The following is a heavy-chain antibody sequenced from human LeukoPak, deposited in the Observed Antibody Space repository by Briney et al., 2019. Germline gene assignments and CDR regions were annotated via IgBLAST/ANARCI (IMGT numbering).Heavy chain of an antibody. D-gene: IGHD2-21*01. CDR2: ISSSGSTI. V-gene: IGHV3-48*03. Sequence: GGSLRLSCAASGFTFSSYEMNWVRQAPGKGLEWVSYISSSGSTIYYADSVKGRFTISRDNAKNSLYLQMNSLRAEDTAVYYCAREEVVPDAFDIWGQGTMATVSS. J-gene: IGHJ3*02. CDR3: AREEVVPDAFDI. CDR1: GFTFSSYE.